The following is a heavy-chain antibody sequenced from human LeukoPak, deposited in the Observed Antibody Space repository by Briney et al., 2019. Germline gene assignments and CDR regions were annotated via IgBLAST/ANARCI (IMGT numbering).Heavy chain of an antibody. Sequence: PGGSLRLSCAASGFTFSSYAMSWVRQAPGKGLEWVSAISGSGGSTYYADSVKGRFTTSRDNSKNTLYLQMNSLRAEDTAVYYCTKNIIVVPAQDYWGQGTLVTVSS. V-gene: IGHV3-23*01. CDR2: ISGSGGST. D-gene: IGHD2-2*01. CDR3: TKNIIVVPAQDY. CDR1: GFTFSSYA. J-gene: IGHJ4*02.